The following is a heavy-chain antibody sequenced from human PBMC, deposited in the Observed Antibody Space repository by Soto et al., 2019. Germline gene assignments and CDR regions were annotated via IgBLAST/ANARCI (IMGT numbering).Heavy chain of an antibody. CDR2: ISYDGSNK. CDR3: AKDFRAVAAPDY. V-gene: IGHV3-30*18. Sequence: QVQLVESGGGVIQPGRSLRLSCAASGFTLSSYGRHWVRQAPGKGLEWVAVISYDGSNKYYADSVKGRFTISRDNSKNTLYLQMNSLRAEDTAVYYCAKDFRAVAAPDYWGQGTLVTVAS. D-gene: IGHD6-19*01. J-gene: IGHJ4*02. CDR1: GFTLSSYG.